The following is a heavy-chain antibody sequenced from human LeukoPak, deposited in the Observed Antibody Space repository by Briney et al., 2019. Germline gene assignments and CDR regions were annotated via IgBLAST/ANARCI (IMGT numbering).Heavy chain of an antibody. Sequence: GGSLRLSCAASRFTFSSYSMNWVRQAPGKGLEWVSSISSSSSYIYYADSVKGRFTISRDNAKNSLYLQMNSLRAEDTAVYYCAELGITMIGGVWGKGTTVTISS. CDR3: AELGITMIGGV. CDR2: ISSSSSYI. V-gene: IGHV3-21*01. CDR1: RFTFSSYS. J-gene: IGHJ6*04. D-gene: IGHD3-10*02.